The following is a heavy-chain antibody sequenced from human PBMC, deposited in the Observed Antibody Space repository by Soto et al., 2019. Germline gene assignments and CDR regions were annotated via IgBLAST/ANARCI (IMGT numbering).Heavy chain of an antibody. Sequence: ASVKVSCKASGYTFTSYGISWVRQAPGQGLEWMGWISAYNGNTNYAQKLQGRVTMTTDTSTSTAYMELRSLRSDDTAVYYCAGGGFIRPYYYYYGMGVGGQGPTVTAP. CDR3: AGGGFIRPYYYYYGMGV. D-gene: IGHD3-16*02. CDR1: GYTFTSYG. V-gene: IGHV1-18*01. J-gene: IGHJ6*02. CDR2: ISAYNGNT.